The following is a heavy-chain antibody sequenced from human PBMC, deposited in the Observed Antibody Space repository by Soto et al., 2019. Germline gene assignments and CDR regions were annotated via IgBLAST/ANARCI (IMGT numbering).Heavy chain of an antibody. D-gene: IGHD3-22*01. CDR1: GYTFTGYY. CDR2: INPNSGGT. J-gene: IGHJ3*02. Sequence: ASVKVSCKASGYTFTGYYMHWVRQAPGQGFEWMGWINPNSGGTNYAQKFQGRVTMTRDTSISTAYMELSRLRSDDTAVYYCARADYYDSSGPGAFAIWGQGTMVTVSS. V-gene: IGHV1-2*02. CDR3: ARADYYDSSGPGAFAI.